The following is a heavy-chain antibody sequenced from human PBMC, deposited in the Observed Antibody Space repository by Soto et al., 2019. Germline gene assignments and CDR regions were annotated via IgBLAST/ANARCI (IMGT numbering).Heavy chain of an antibody. V-gene: IGHV3-7*01. CDR1: GFPFSSYW. Sequence: GGSLRLSCAASGFPFSSYWMSWLRQAPGKGLEWVANIKEDGTKKYYVDSVRGRFTISRDNAENSLYLQMNSLRADDTAVYYCGCISSTCPPGMDVWGQGTTVTVSS. D-gene: IGHD3-3*02. CDR3: GCISSTCPPGMDV. CDR2: IKEDGTKK. J-gene: IGHJ6*02.